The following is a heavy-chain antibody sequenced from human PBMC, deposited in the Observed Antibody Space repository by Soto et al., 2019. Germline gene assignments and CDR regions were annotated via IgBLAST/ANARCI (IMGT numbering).Heavy chain of an antibody. J-gene: IGHJ4*02. CDR2: IIPIFGTA. CDR3: ARGWVYDSNDYYYAY. V-gene: IGHV1-69*01. Sequence: QVQLVQSGAEVRQPGSSVTVSCKASGGTFSRHDISWVRQSPGQGLEWMGGIIPIFGTANHAQKFQGRVTIIADESTSTVYMELSSLRSEDTAMYYCARGWVYDSNDYYYAYWGQGTLVIVSS. D-gene: IGHD3-22*01. CDR1: GGTFSRHD.